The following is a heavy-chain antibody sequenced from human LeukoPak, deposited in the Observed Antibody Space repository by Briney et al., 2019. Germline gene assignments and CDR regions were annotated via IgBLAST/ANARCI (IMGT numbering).Heavy chain of an antibody. V-gene: IGHV3-74*01. CDR1: GFTLSGYW. J-gene: IGHJ3*02. Sequence: SGGSLRLSCAASGFTLSGYWIHWVRQAPGKGLVWVARINPDGSTTSYADSVKGRITISRDNAKNTLYLQMHSLRAEDTAVYYCARVIVATNAFDAFDIWGQGTMVTVSS. D-gene: IGHD5-12*01. CDR3: ARVIVATNAFDAFDI. CDR2: INPDGSTT.